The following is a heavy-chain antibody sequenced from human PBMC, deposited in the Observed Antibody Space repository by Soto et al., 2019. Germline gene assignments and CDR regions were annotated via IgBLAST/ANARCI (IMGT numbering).Heavy chain of an antibody. CDR2: ISSSSSYI. Sequence: ESGGGLVKPGGSLRLSCAASGFTFSSYSMNWVRQAPGKGLEWVSSISSSSSYIYYADSVKGRFTISRDNAKNSLYLQMNSLRAEDTAVYYCARDRWELLRGGFDYWGQGTLVTVSS. CDR1: GFTFSSYS. CDR3: ARDRWELLRGGFDY. D-gene: IGHD1-26*01. V-gene: IGHV3-21*01. J-gene: IGHJ4*02.